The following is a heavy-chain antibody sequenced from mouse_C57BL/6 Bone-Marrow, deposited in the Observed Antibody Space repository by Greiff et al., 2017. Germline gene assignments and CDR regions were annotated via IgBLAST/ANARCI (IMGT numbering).Heavy chain of an antibody. V-gene: IGHV1-19*01. D-gene: IGHD1-1*01. CDR2: INPYNGGT. CDR3: ARGYYGSSSWFAY. CDR1: GYTFTDYY. Sequence: EVKVVESGPVLVKPGASVKMSCKASGYTFTDYYMNWVKQSHGKSLEWIGVINPYNGGTSYNQKFKGKATLTVDKSSSTAYMELNSLTSEDSAVYYCARGYYGSSSWFAYWGQGTLVTVSA. J-gene: IGHJ3*01.